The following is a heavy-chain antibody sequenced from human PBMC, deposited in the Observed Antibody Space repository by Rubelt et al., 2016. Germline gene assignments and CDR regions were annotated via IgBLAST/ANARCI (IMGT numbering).Heavy chain of an antibody. CDR1: GGSISSSSYY. CDR3: ARPKGLQSAAAGAFDI. CDR2: IYYSGST. J-gene: IGHJ3*02. D-gene: IGHD5-24*01. V-gene: IGHV4-39*07. Sequence: QVQLQESGPGLVKPSETLSLTCTVSGGSISSSSYYWGWIRQPPGTGLEWIGSIYYSGSTNYNPSLKSRVTISVDTSKNQLSLKLNSVTAADTAVYYCARPKGLQSAAAGAFDIWGQGTMVTVSS.